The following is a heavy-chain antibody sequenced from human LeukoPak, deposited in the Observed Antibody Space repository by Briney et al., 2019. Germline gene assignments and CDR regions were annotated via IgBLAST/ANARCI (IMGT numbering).Heavy chain of an antibody. CDR2: INPNSGGT. J-gene: IGHJ4*02. CDR1: GYTFTGYY. V-gene: IGHV1-2*06. D-gene: IGHD3-16*02. CDR3: ARDGGGITFGGVIVRPDY. Sequence: ASVKVSCKASGYTFTGYYMHWVRQAPGQGLEWMGRINPNSGGTNYAQKFQGRVTMTRDTSISTVYMELSRLRSDDTAVYYCARDGGGITFGGVIVRPDYWGQGTLVTVSS.